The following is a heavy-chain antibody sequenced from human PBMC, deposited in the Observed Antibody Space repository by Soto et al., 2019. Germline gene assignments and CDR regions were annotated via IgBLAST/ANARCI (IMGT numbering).Heavy chain of an antibody. CDR1: GYIFSGHG. D-gene: IGHD2-2*01. CDR3: ARDTRGTRGFDEMDF. CDR2: INPKSGDT. J-gene: IGHJ6*02. V-gene: IGHV1-2*02. Sequence: ASVKVSCKASGYIFSGHGIHWMRQAPGQGLEWMGWINPKSGDTDYAQNFQGRVTMTRDTSLDIVHMDLSGLTSDDAAVYYCARDTRGTRGFDEMDFWGQGTTVTVSS.